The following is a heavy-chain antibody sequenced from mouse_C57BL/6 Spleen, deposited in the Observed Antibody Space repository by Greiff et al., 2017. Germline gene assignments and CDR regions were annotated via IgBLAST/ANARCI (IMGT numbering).Heavy chain of an antibody. CDR2: IYPGDGDT. J-gene: IGHJ2*01. CDR3: ARSGDYDYDFDY. D-gene: IGHD2-4*01. Sequence: QVQLQQSGAELVKPGASVKISCKASGYAFSSYWMNWVKQRPGKGLEWIGQIYPGDGDTNYNGKFKGKATLTADKSSSTAYMQLSILTSEDSAVYFCARSGDYDYDFDYWGQGTTLTVSS. V-gene: IGHV1-80*01. CDR1: GYAFSSYW.